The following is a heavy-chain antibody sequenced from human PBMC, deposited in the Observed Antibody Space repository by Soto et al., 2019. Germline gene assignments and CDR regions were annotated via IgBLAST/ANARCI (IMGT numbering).Heavy chain of an antibody. J-gene: IGHJ4*02. CDR1: GGSFSGYY. Sequence: SETLSLTCAVYGGSFSGYYWSWIRQPPGKGLEWIGEINHSGSTNYNPSLKSRVTISVDTSKNQFSLKLSSVTAADTAVYYCARVLRYCSGGSCYAPFDYWGQGTLVTVS. V-gene: IGHV4-34*01. CDR2: INHSGST. D-gene: IGHD2-15*01. CDR3: ARVLRYCSGGSCYAPFDY.